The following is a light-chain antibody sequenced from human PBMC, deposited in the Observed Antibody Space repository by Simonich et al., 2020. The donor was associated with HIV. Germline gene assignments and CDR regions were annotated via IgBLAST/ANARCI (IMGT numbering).Light chain of an antibody. CDR1: SSDVGSYNL. J-gene: IGLJ2*01. CDR2: EDS. CDR3: SSYTSSSTVV. Sequence: QSALTQPASVSGSPGQSITISCTGTSSDVGSYNLVSWYQQHPGTAPKLLIYEDSKRPSRFSNRFSGSKSGNTASLTISGLQAEDEADYYCSSYTSSSTVVFGGGTKLTVL. V-gene: IGLV2-14*02.